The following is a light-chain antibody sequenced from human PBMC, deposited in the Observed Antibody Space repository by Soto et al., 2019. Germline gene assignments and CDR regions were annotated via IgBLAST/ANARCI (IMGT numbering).Light chain of an antibody. CDR3: SSYAGDSVYVL. V-gene: IGLV2-11*01. CDR1: SRDVGGYHF. J-gene: IGLJ3*02. CDR2: HVS. Sequence: QSALTQPRSVSGSPGQSVSISCTGTSRDVGGYHFVSWYQHHPGRAPKLIIYHVSERPSGVPDRFSGSKSGDTASLTISGLQAEDEADYYCSSYAGDSVYVLFGGGTQLTVL.